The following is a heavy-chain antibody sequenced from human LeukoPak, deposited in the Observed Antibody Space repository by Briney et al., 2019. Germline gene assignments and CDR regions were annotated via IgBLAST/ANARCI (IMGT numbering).Heavy chain of an antibody. D-gene: IGHD5/OR15-5a*01. V-gene: IGHV3-7*01. J-gene: IGHJ4*02. Sequence: GGSLRLSCAASGFTFSKYWMTWVRQAPGKGLECVANIKQDGREKYYVDSVKGRFTISRDNAKNSLYLQMNSLRAEDTAVYYCARQKYLRGPDVEYFDYWGQGTLVTVSS. CDR3: ARQKYLRGPDVEYFDY. CDR2: IKQDGREK. CDR1: GFTFSKYW.